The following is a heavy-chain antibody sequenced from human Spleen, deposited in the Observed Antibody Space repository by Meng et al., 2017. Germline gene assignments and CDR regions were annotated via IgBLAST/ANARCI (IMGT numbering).Heavy chain of an antibody. CDR1: GFTFSDYY. CDR2: ISSSGSTI. V-gene: IGHV3-11*01. J-gene: IGHJ4*02. Sequence: GESLKISCAASGFTFSDYYMSWIRQAPGKGLEWVSYISSSGSTIYYADSVKGRFTISRDNAKTSLYLQMNSLRAEDTAVYYCARETITQDYWGQGTLVTVSS. CDR3: ARETITQDY. D-gene: IGHD3-10*01.